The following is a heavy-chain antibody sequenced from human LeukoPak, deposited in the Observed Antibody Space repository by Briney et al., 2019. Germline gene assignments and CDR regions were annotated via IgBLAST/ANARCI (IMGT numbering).Heavy chain of an antibody. CDR3: AVDRSRAFDI. Sequence: TSVKVSCKASGFTFTSSAMQWVRQARGQRLEWVGWIVVGSGNTNYAQKFQERVTITRDMSTSTAYMELSSLRFEDTAVYYCAVDRSRAFDIWGQGTMVTVSS. CDR2: IVVGSGNT. CDR1: GFTFTSSA. V-gene: IGHV1-58*02. J-gene: IGHJ3*02.